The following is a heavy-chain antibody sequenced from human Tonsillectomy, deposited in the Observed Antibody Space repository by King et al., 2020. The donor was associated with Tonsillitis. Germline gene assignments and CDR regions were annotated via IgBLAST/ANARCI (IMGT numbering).Heavy chain of an antibody. CDR1: GFTFDDYA. J-gene: IGHJ4*02. CDR3: AKDFSDFWSGYYPRGFDY. V-gene: IGHV3-9*01. CDR2: ISWNSGSI. Sequence: VQLVESGGGLVQPGRSLRLSCAASGFTFDDYAMHWVRQAPGKGLEWVSGISWNSGSIGYADSVKGRFTISRDNAKNSLYLQMNSLRAEDTALYSCAKDFSDFWSGYYPRGFDYWGQGTLVTVSS. D-gene: IGHD3-3*01.